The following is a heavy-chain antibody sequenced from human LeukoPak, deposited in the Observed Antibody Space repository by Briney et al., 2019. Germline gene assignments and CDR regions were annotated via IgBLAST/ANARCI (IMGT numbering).Heavy chain of an antibody. CDR1: GYTFSNFG. D-gene: IGHD1-26*01. CDR2: ISVNNGNT. J-gene: IGHJ6*04. V-gene: IGHV1-18*01. Sequence: ASVKVSCKASGYTFSNFGISWVRQAPGQGLEWMGWISVNNGNTNYEQNFQGRVTMTTDTSTSTAYMELRSLRSDDTAVYYCARVGPTHYYYFLDVWGKGTTVTVSS. CDR3: ARVGPTHYYYFLDV.